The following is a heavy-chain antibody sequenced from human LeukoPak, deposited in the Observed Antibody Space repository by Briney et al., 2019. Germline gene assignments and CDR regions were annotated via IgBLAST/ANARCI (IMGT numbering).Heavy chain of an antibody. V-gene: IGHV3-23*01. D-gene: IGHD3-10*01. CDR3: AKEQEVVRGVIITPDY. J-gene: IGHJ4*02. CDR1: GFTFSNYA. CDR2: ISGSGGST. Sequence: GGSLRLSCAASGFTFSNYAMSWVRQAPGKGLEWVSAISGSGGSTYYADSVKGRFTISRDNSKNTLYLQMNSLRAEDTAVYYCAKEQEVVRGVIITPDYWGQGTLVTVSS.